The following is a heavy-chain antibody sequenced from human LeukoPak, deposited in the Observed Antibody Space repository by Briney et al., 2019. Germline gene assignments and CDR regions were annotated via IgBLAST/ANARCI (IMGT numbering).Heavy chain of an antibody. Sequence: GGSLRLSCTASGFTVSINSMSWVRQAPGKGLEWVSFIYSGGNTHYSDSVKGRFTISRDNTKNTLYLQMNSLRAEDTAVYYCARGGSGSTFDYWGQGTLVTVSS. V-gene: IGHV3-66*01. D-gene: IGHD1-26*01. CDR3: ARGGSGSTFDY. CDR2: IYSGGNT. J-gene: IGHJ4*02. CDR1: GFTVSINS.